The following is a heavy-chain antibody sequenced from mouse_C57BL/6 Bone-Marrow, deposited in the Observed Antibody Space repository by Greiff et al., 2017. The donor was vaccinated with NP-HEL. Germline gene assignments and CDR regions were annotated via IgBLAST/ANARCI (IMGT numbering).Heavy chain of an antibody. J-gene: IGHJ1*03. CDR3: ASGSSPLYWYFDV. Sequence: QVQLKQPGAELVKPGASVKLSCKASGYTFTSYWMQWVKQRPGQGLEWIGEIDPSDSYTNYNQKFKGKATLTVDTSPSTAYMQLSSLAAEGSAVYYCASGSSPLYWYFDVWGTGTTVTVSS. CDR1: GYTFTSYW. CDR2: IDPSDSYT. D-gene: IGHD1-1*01. V-gene: IGHV1-50*01.